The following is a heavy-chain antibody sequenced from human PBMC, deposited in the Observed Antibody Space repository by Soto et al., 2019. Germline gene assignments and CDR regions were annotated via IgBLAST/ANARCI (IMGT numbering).Heavy chain of an antibody. J-gene: IGHJ4*02. D-gene: IGHD3-10*01. V-gene: IGHV1-69*02. Sequence: SVKVSCKASGGTFSSYTISWVRQAPGQGLEWMGRIIPILGIANYAQKFQGRVTITADKSTSTAYMELSSLRSEDTAVYYCARQHYGSGSYRYYFDYWGQGTLVTVS. CDR2: IIPILGIA. CDR1: GGTFSSYT. CDR3: ARQHYGSGSYRYYFDY.